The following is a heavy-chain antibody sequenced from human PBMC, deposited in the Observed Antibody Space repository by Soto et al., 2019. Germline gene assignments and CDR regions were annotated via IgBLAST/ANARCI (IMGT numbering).Heavy chain of an antibody. CDR2: INHSGST. Sequence: SETLSLTCAVYGGSFSGYYWSWIRQPPGKGLEWIGEINHSGSTNYNPSLKSRVTISVDTSKNQFTLKLSSVTAADTAVYYCASVMAQHHMVRGVNYHCYGMDVWGQGTTVTVSS. V-gene: IGHV4-34*01. J-gene: IGHJ6*02. CDR3: ASVMAQHHMVRGVNYHCYGMDV. CDR1: GGSFSGYY. D-gene: IGHD3-10*01.